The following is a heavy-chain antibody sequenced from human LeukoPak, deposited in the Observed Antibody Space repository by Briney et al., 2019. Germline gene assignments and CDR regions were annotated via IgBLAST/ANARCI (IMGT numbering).Heavy chain of an antibody. D-gene: IGHD3-10*01. Sequence: GGSLRLSCAASGFTFSSYAMSWVRQAPGKGLEWVAAIGGGGGDTYYADSVKGRFTISRDNSKHTLYLQMSSLRADDTAVYYCAKDRFPSGSYYFDNWGQGTLVTVSS. CDR2: IGGGGGDT. CDR1: GFTFSSYA. CDR3: AKDRFPSGSYYFDN. J-gene: IGHJ4*02. V-gene: IGHV3-23*01.